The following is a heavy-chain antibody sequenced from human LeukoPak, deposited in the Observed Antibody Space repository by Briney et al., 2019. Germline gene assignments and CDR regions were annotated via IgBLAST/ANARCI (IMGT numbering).Heavy chain of an antibody. CDR3: ARRHHSSSWSMDY. V-gene: IGHV4-38-2*02. J-gene: IGHJ4*02. Sequence: SETLSLTCTVSGYSISSGYYWGWIRQPPGKGLEWIGSIYHSGSTYYNPSLKSRVTISVDTSKNQFSLKLSSVTAADTAVYYCARRHHSSSWSMDYWGQGTLVTVSS. D-gene: IGHD6-13*01. CDR2: IYHSGST. CDR1: GYSISSGYY.